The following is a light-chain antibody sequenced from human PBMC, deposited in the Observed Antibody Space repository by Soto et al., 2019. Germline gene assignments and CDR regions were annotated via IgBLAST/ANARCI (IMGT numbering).Light chain of an antibody. Sequence: QSVLTQPASVSGSPGQSITISCTGTSSDVGGYNYVSWYQQHPGKAPKLMIYDVSNRPSGVSNRFSGSKSGNTASLTISGLQAEDEAAYYCSSYTSSSTPNWVFGGGTKLTVL. J-gene: IGLJ3*02. CDR2: DVS. V-gene: IGLV2-14*01. CDR3: SSYTSSSTPNWV. CDR1: SSDVGGYNY.